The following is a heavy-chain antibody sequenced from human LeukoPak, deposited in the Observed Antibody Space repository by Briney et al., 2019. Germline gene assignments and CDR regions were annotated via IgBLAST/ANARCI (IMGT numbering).Heavy chain of an antibody. Sequence: GGSLRLSCAASGFTLRSHWMHWVRQAPGKGLVWVSCINSAGSSTSYADPVKGRFTISRDNAKNTLYLQINSLRAEDTAVYYCTRGGEYSSGPFDYWGQGTLVTVSS. V-gene: IGHV3-74*01. CDR1: GFTLRSHW. CDR2: INSAGSST. J-gene: IGHJ4*02. CDR3: TRGGEYSSGPFDY. D-gene: IGHD6-19*01.